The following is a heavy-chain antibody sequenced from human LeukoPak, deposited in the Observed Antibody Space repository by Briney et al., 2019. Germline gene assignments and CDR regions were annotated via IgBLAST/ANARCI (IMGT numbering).Heavy chain of an antibody. V-gene: IGHV4-59*01. Sequence: SETLSLTCTVSGGSISSYYWSWIRQPPGKGLEWIGYIYYSGSTNYNPSLKSRVTISVDTSKNQFSLKLSSVTAADTAVYYCARGGYGYGSPPPFDYWGQGTLVTVSS. CDR1: GGSISSYY. CDR3: ARGGYGYGSPPPFDY. CDR2: IYYSGST. D-gene: IGHD5-18*01. J-gene: IGHJ4*02.